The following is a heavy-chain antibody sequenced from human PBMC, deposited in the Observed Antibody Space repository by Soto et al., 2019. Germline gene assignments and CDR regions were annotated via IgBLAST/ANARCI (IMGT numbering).Heavy chain of an antibody. V-gene: IGHV5-51*01. CDR3: ARLDTIFGVVTRYGMDV. Sequence: PGESLKISCKASGYSFTSYWIGWVRQMPGKGLEWMGIIYPGDSDTRYSPSFQGQVTISADKSISTAYLQWSSLKASDTAMYYCARLDTIFGVVTRYGMDVWGQGTTVTVSS. CDR1: GYSFTSYW. J-gene: IGHJ6*02. CDR2: IYPGDSDT. D-gene: IGHD3-3*01.